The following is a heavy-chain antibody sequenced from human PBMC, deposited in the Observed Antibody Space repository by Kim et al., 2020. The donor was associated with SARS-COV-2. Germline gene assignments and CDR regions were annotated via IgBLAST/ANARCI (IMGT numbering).Heavy chain of an antibody. V-gene: IGHV1-3*01. Sequence: ASVKVSCKASGYTFTSYAMHWVRQAPGQRLEWMGWINAGNGNTKYSQKFQGRVTITRDTSASTAYMELSSLRSEDTAVYYCAIAELLLWFGESLLDYYGMDVWGQGTTVTVSS. CDR3: AIAELLLWFGESLLDYYGMDV. D-gene: IGHD3-10*01. CDR2: INAGNGNT. CDR1: GYTFTSYA. J-gene: IGHJ6*02.